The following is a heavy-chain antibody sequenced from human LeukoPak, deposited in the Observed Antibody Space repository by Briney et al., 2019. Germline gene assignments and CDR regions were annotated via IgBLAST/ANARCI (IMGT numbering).Heavy chain of an antibody. J-gene: IGHJ6*03. V-gene: IGHV4-4*07. CDR2: IYTSGST. D-gene: IGHD2-21*02. CDR1: GGSINNYY. CDR3: AREGDWTYYYYMDV. Sequence: SETLSLTCTVSGGSINNYYWSWIRQPAGKGLEWIGRIYTSGSTNYNPSLKSRVIISVDTSKNQFSLKLTSVTAADAAVYYCAREGDWTYYYYMDVWGKGTTVTVSS.